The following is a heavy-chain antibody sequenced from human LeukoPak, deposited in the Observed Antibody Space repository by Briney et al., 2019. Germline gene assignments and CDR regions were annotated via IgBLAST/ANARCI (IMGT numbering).Heavy chain of an antibody. CDR2: IRYDGSNK. Sequence: QPGGSLRLSCAASGFTFSSYGMHWVRQAPGKGLEWVAFIRYDGSNKYYADSVKGRFTISRDNSKNTLYLQMNSLRAEDTAVYYCAKDPGYSYGLWYFDYWGQGTLVTVSS. V-gene: IGHV3-30*02. D-gene: IGHD5-18*01. CDR3: AKDPGYSYGLWYFDY. J-gene: IGHJ4*02. CDR1: GFTFSSYG.